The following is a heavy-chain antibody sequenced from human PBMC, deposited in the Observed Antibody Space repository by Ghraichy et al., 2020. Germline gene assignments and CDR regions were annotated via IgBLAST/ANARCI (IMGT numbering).Heavy chain of an antibody. V-gene: IGHV3-33*01. CDR3: ARPDSSGYVFDY. D-gene: IGHD3-22*01. J-gene: IGHJ4*02. CDR2: IWYDGSNK. Sequence: GGSLRLSCAASGFTFSSYGMHWVRQAPGKGLEWVAVIWYDGSNKYYADSVKGRVTISRDNSKNTLYLQMNSLRAEDTAVYYCARPDSSGYVFDYWGQGTLVTVSS. CDR1: GFTFSSYG.